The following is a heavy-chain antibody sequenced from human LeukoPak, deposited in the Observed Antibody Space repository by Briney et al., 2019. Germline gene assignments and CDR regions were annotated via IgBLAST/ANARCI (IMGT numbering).Heavy chain of an antibody. CDR2: INHSGST. D-gene: IGHD5-12*01. CDR3: ARRRREIVATRGQVFDY. V-gene: IGHV4-39*07. Sequence: PSETLSLTCTVSGGSISSSRYYGGWIRQPPGKGLEWIGEINHSGSTNYNPSLKSRVTISVDTSKNQFSLKLSSVTAADTAVYYCARRRREIVATRGQVFDYWGQGTLVTVSS. CDR1: GGSISSSRYY. J-gene: IGHJ4*02.